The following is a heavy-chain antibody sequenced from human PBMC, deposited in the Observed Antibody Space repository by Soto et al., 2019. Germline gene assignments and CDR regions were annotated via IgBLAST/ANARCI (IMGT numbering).Heavy chain of an antibody. D-gene: IGHD2-15*01. J-gene: IGHJ6*02. CDR2: ISAYNGNT. V-gene: IGHV1-18*01. CDR1: GYTFTSYG. Sequence: ASVKVSCKASGYTFTSYGISWVRQAPGQGLEWMGWISAYNGNTNYAQKLQGRVTMTTDTSTSTAYMELRSLRSDDTAVYYCAREDSMVVAADGYYYYYGMDVWGQGTTVTVSS. CDR3: AREDSMVVAADGYYYYYGMDV.